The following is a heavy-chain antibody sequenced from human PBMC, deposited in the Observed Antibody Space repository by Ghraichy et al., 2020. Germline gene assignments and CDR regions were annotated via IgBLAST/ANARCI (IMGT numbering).Heavy chain of an antibody. J-gene: IGHJ6*02. D-gene: IGHD7-27*01. CDR3: AGDLGPDYYYYGMDV. CDR1: GFTFSSYS. V-gene: IGHV3-21*01. CDR2: ISSSSSYI. Sequence: GGSLRLSCAASGFTFSSYSMNWVRQAPGKGLEWVSSISSSSSYIYYADSVKGRFTISSDNAKNSLYLQMNSLRAEDTAVYYCAGDLGPDYYYYGMDVWGQGTTVTVSS.